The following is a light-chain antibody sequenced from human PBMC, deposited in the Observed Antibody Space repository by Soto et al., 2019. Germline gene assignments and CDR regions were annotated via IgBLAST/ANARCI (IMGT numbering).Light chain of an antibody. CDR1: QRITTY. CDR3: QESYSTPYT. J-gene: IGKJ2*01. CDR2: TAA. Sequence: IHMTQSPSSLSASVGDRVTITCRASQRITTYLNWYQQKPGKAPKLLISTAATLQGGVPSRFSGSGSGTDFSLTITTLRPEEFETYFCQESYSTPYTFGQGTKVDIK. V-gene: IGKV1-39*01.